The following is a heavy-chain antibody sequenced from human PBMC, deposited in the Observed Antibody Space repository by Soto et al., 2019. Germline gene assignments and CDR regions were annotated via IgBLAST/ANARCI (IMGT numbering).Heavy chain of an antibody. CDR1: GFTFSSYE. J-gene: IGHJ4*02. V-gene: IGHV3-48*03. Sequence: EVQLVESGGGLVQPGGSLRLSCAASGFTFSSYEMNWVRQAPGKGLEWVSYISSSGSTIYYADSVKGRFTISRDNAKNSLYLQMNSLRAEDTAVYYCARVYYYDSSGLGYWGQGTLVTVSS. CDR3: ARVYYYDSSGLGY. D-gene: IGHD3-22*01. CDR2: ISSSGSTI.